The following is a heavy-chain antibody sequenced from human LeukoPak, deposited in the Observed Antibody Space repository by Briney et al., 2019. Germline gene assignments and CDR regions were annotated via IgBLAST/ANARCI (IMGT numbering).Heavy chain of an antibody. CDR3: ARDAGDYYYYYYYMDV. CDR2: IYYSGST. CDR1: GGSISSYY. Sequence: PSETLSLTCTVSGGSISSYYWSWIRQPPGKGLEWIGYIYYSGSTNYNPSLKSRVTISVDTSMNQFSLKLSSVTAADTAVYYCARDAGDYYYYYYYMDVWGKGTTVTVSS. J-gene: IGHJ6*03. D-gene: IGHD4-17*01. V-gene: IGHV4-59*01.